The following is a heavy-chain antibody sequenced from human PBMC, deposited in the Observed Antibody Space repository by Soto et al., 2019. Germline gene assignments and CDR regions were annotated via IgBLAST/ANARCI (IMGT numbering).Heavy chain of an antibody. Sequence: GGSLRLSCAASGFTVSSNYMSWVRQAPGKGLEWVSVIYSGGSTYYADSVKGRFTISRDNSKNTLYLQMNSLRAEDTAVYYCAREGCSGGSCYPTGYYYYMDVWGKGTTVTVS. D-gene: IGHD2-15*01. CDR1: GFTVSSNY. CDR3: AREGCSGGSCYPTGYYYYMDV. J-gene: IGHJ6*03. CDR2: IYSGGST. V-gene: IGHV3-66*01.